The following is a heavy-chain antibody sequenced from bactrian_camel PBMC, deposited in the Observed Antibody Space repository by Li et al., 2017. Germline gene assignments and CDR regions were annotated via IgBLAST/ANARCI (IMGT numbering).Heavy chain of an antibody. Sequence: QVQLVESGGDSVQAGGSLRLSCKVSGHSRGSNCVGWYRLPPGRAPAEREGIAAIRRDGGETWYAASVKGRFTISRDSAKNTVYLQMNSLKPEDTAMYYCAVLRCGSWALVTDWGQGTQVTVS. V-gene: IGHV3S55*01. D-gene: IGHD2*01. CDR2: IRRDGGET. CDR3: AVLRCGSWALVTD. CDR1: GHSRGSNC. J-gene: IGHJ4*01.